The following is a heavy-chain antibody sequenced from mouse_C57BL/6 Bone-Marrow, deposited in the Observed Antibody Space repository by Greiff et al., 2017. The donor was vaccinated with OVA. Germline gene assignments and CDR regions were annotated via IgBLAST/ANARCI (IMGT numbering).Heavy chain of an antibody. CDR3: ARDALYSNYGAMDY. Sequence: EVQVVESGGGLVQSGRSLRLSCATSGFTFSDFYMEWVRQAPGKGLEWIAASRNKANDYTTEYSASVKGRFIVSRDTSQSILYLQMNALRAEDTAIYYCARDALYSNYGAMDYWGQGTSVTVSS. V-gene: IGHV7-1*01. J-gene: IGHJ4*01. CDR2: SRNKANDYTT. D-gene: IGHD2-5*01. CDR1: GFTFSDFY.